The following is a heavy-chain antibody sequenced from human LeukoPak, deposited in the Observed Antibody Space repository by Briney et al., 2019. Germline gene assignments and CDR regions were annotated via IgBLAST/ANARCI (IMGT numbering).Heavy chain of an antibody. CDR3: ARRKEGAAGRYYFDS. Sequence: GESLKISCKGSGYSFTSYYIGWVRHMPGKGLEWMGIIYPGDSDTRYSPSFQGRVTISADKSISTAYLQWSRLKASDTAMYYCARRKEGAAGRYYFDSWGQGTLVTVSS. CDR1: GYSFTSYY. J-gene: IGHJ4*02. V-gene: IGHV5-51*01. CDR2: IYPGDSDT. D-gene: IGHD6-13*01.